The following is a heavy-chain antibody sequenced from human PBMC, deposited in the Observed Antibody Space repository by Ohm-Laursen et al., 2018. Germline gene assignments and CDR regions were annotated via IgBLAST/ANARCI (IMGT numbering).Heavy chain of an antibody. J-gene: IGHJ4*02. CDR2: ITNSGDFI. D-gene: IGHD3-16*01. CDR1: GFTFTAYS. V-gene: IGHV3-11*04. Sequence: SLRLSCTATGFTFTAYSVTWVRQAPGKGPEWIAYITNSGDFIQYADSVRGRFTISRDNAKRSLYLQTDSLRVEDTAVYHCARDPVRGLTDYWGQGTLVTVSS. CDR3: ARDPVRGLTDY.